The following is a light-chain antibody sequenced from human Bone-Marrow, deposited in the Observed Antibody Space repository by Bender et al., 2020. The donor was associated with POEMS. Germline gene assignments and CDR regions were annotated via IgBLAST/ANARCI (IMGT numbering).Light chain of an antibody. J-gene: IGLJ1*01. CDR1: SSDVGGYNY. V-gene: IGLV2-11*01. Sequence: QSALTQPRSVSGSPGQSVAISCTGSSSDVGGYNYVSWYQQHPGKVPKVIIHDVTKRPSGVPDRFSGSKSGNTASLTISGLQADDEADYYCCSYAGTYNLGYFFGTGTQVTVL. CDR3: CSYAGTYNLGYF. CDR2: DVT.